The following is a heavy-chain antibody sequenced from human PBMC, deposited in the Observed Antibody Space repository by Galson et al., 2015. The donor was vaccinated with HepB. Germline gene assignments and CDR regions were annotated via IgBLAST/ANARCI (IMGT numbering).Heavy chain of an antibody. Sequence: SLRLSCAASGFPFSSYGLHWVRQAPGKGLEWVAVTSYAGTNEYYADSVKGRFTISRDNSKNTLYLQMNSLRAEDTAVNYCAKDGWFGELIFSYFENWGQGTLVTVSS. V-gene: IGHV3-30*18. CDR3: AKDGWFGELIFSYFEN. D-gene: IGHD3-10*01. CDR2: TSYAGTNE. J-gene: IGHJ4*02. CDR1: GFPFSSYG.